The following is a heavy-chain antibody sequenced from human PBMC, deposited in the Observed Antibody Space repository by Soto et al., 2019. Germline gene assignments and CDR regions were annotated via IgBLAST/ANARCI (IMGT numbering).Heavy chain of an antibody. CDR2: VYYSGNT. Sequence: PSETLSLTCTVSGVSVSSGTHYWSWIRQPPGKGLEWIAHVYYSGNTRYNPSLKSRVTISVDTSKNQFSLKLTSVTAEDTAIYYCARGYDILSYWGQGTLVTVSS. J-gene: IGHJ4*02. CDR3: ARGYDILSY. D-gene: IGHD3-9*01. CDR1: GVSVSSGTHY. V-gene: IGHV4-61*01.